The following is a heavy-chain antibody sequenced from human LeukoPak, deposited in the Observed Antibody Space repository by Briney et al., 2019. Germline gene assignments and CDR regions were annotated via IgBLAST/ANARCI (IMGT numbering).Heavy chain of an antibody. CDR2: ISSSSSYI. CDR1: GFTFSSYW. J-gene: IGHJ6*03. V-gene: IGHV3-21*01. CDR3: ARSVDTAMVTRPYYYYYYMDV. Sequence: PGGSLRLSCAASGFTFSSYWMSWVRQAPGKGLEWVSPISSSSSYIYYADSVKGRFTISRDNAKNSLYLQMNSLRAEDTAVYYCARSVDTAMVTRPYYYYYYMDVWGKGTTVTVSS. D-gene: IGHD5-18*01.